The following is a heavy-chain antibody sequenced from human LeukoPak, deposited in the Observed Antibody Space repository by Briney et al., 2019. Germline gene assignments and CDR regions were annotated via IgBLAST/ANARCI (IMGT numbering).Heavy chain of an antibody. V-gene: IGHV4-59*01. CDR3: ARNSVVRGVGDAFDI. CDR2: IYYSGST. J-gene: IGHJ3*02. CDR1: GGSISSYY. Sequence: PSETLSLTCTVSGGSISSYYWSWIRHPPGKGLEWIGYIYYSGSTNYNPSLKSRVTISVDTSKNQFSLKLSSVTAADTAVYYCARNSVVRGVGDAFDIWGQGTMVTVSS. D-gene: IGHD3-10*01.